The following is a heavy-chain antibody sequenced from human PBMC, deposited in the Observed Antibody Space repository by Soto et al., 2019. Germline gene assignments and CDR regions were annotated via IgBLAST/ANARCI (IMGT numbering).Heavy chain of an antibody. CDR1: GYSFTDYH. J-gene: IGHJ4*02. CDR2: INPNTGGT. V-gene: IGHV1-2*02. CDR3: GRYLMWSVRARRFDH. D-gene: IGHD3-3*01. Sequence: ASVKVSCKASGYSFTDYHIHWVRQAPGQGLEWLGWINPNTGGTNFAQKFQGRVTMTSDTSIRTVYLELSSLRSDDTAVYYCGRYLMWSVRARRFDHWGQGTQVTVSS.